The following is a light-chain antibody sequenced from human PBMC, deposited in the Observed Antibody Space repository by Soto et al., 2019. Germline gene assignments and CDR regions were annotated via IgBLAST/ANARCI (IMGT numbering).Light chain of an antibody. CDR2: EVS. V-gene: IGLV2-23*02. CDR3: CSYGGSRAV. CDR1: SSDVGSHNL. Sequence: QSALTQPASVSGSPGQSITISCTGTSSDVGSHNLVSWYQQHPGQAPKLMIYEVSNRPLGVSTRFSASKSGNTASLTISGLKAEDEDDYYCCSYGGSRAVFGGGTQLTVL. J-gene: IGLJ7*01.